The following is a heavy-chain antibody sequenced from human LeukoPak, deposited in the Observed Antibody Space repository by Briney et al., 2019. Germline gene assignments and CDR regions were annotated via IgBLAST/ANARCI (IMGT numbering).Heavy chain of an antibody. CDR1: GFTFSSYW. CDR3: AKGVYSYPS. CDR2: IKEDGSEI. Sequence: GGSLRLSCAASGFTFSSYWMTWVRQAPGKGLQWVANIKEDGSEIYYVDSVKGRFTISRDNAKNSLYLQMDSLRAEDTALYYCAKGVYSYPSWGQGTLVTVSS. V-gene: IGHV3-7*01. J-gene: IGHJ5*02. D-gene: IGHD3-16*01.